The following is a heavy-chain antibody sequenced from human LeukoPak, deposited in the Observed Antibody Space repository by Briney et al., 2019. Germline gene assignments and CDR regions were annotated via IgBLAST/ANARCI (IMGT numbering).Heavy chain of an antibody. Sequence: PSETLSLTCAVYGGSFSGYYWSWIRQPPGKGLEWIGEINHSGSTNYNPSLKSRVTISVDTSKNQFSLKLSSVTAADTAVYYCARASAYVWGSYRHPIDYWGQGTPVTVS. D-gene: IGHD3-16*02. CDR1: GGSFSGYY. CDR3: ARASAYVWGSYRHPIDY. V-gene: IGHV4-34*01. CDR2: INHSGST. J-gene: IGHJ4*02.